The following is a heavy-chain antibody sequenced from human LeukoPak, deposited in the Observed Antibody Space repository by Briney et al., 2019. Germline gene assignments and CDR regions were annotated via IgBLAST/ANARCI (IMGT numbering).Heavy chain of an antibody. D-gene: IGHD1-26*01. CDR1: GGSFSGYY. CDR2: INHSGST. Sequence: PSETLSLTCAVYGGSFSGYYWSWIRQPPGKGLEWIGEINHSGSTNYNPSLKSRVTISVDTSKNQFSPKPSSVTAADTAVYYCATSGSYARGGNDYWGQGTLVTVSS. J-gene: IGHJ4*02. CDR3: ATSGSYARGGNDY. V-gene: IGHV4-34*01.